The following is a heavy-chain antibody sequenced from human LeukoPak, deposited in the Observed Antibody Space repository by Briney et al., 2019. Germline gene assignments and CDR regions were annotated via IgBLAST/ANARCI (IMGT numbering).Heavy chain of an antibody. J-gene: IGHJ5*02. V-gene: IGHV4-30-2*01. D-gene: IGHD2-21*02. CDR1: GGSISSGGYS. CDR3: ARVVVVTGAFRGWFDP. Sequence: SETLSLTCAVSGGSISSGGYSWSWIRQPPGKGLEWIGYIYHSGSTYYNPSLKSRVTISVDRSKNQFSLKLSSVTAADTAVYYCARVVVVTGAFRGWFDPWGQGTLVTVSS. CDR2: IYHSGST.